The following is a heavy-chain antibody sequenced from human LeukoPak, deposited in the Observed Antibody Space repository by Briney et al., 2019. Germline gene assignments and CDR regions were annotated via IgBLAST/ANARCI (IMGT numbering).Heavy chain of an antibody. CDR2: IYYSGST. Sequence: SETLSLTCTVSGGSISSYYWSWIRQPPGKGLEWIGYIYYSGSTNYNPSLKSRVTISVDTSKNQFSLKLSSVTAADTAVYYCARGSLYCSGGSCLDYWGQGTLVTVSS. CDR1: GGSISSYY. J-gene: IGHJ4*02. V-gene: IGHV4-59*01. D-gene: IGHD2-15*01. CDR3: ARGSLYCSGGSCLDY.